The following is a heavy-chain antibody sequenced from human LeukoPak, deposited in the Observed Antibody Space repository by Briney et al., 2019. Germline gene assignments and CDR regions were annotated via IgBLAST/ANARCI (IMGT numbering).Heavy chain of an antibody. J-gene: IGHJ6*03. D-gene: IGHD3-22*01. CDR3: ARSLYDSSGYYAPPIYMDV. V-gene: IGHV4-59*11. CDR1: GGSISSHY. CDR2: IYYSGST. Sequence: SETLSLTCTVSGGSISSHYWSWIRQPPGKGLEWIGYIYYSGSTNYNPSLKSRVTISVDTSKNQFSLKLSSVTAADTAVYYCARSLYDSSGYYAPPIYMDVWGKGTTVTVSS.